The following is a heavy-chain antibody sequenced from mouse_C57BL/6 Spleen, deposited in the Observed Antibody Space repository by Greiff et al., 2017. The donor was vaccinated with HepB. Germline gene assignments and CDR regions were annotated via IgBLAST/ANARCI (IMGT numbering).Heavy chain of an antibody. J-gene: IGHJ4*01. Sequence: DVKLVESGGGLVKPGGSLKLSCAASGFTFSSYAMSWVRQTPEKRLEWVATISDGGSYTYYPDNVKGRFTISRDNAKNNLYLQMSHLKSEDTAMYYCARDHYYGSSSYAMDYWGQGTSVTVSS. V-gene: IGHV5-4*01. CDR2: ISDGGSYT. CDR1: GFTFSSYA. D-gene: IGHD1-1*01. CDR3: ARDHYYGSSSYAMDY.